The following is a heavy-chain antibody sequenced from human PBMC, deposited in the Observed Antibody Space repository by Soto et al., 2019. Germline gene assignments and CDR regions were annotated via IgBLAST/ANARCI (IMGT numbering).Heavy chain of an antibody. Sequence: QVQLVQSGAEVKKPGASVKVSCKASGYSFTTYGISWVRQAPGQGLEWMGWISTYNGDTDYAQSLQGRVIMTTDTSTTTAYMELRSLRSDHTAVYYCAREGSRPYYYYGMDVWGQGTTVTVSS. CDR3: AREGSRPYYYYGMDV. CDR2: ISTYNGDT. D-gene: IGHD2-15*01. J-gene: IGHJ6*02. V-gene: IGHV1-18*01. CDR1: GYSFTTYG.